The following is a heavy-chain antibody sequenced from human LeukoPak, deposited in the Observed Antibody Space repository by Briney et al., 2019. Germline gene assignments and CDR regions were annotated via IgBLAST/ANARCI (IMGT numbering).Heavy chain of an antibody. V-gene: IGHV3-9*01. CDR2: ISWNSGNI. Sequence: GRSLRLSCAASGFTFDDYAMHWVRQAPGKGLEWVSGISWNSGNIGYADSVKGRFTISRDNAKNSLYLQMNSLRAEDTAVYYCARVGGGDIVVVPAARYSYYGMDVWGQGTTVTVSS. D-gene: IGHD2-2*01. J-gene: IGHJ6*02. CDR1: GFTFDDYA. CDR3: ARVGGGDIVVVPAARYSYYGMDV.